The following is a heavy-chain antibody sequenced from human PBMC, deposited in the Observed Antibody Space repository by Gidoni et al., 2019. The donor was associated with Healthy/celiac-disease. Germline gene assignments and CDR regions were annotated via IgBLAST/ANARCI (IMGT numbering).Heavy chain of an antibody. CDR3: ARDRVEGLWFGEIYYYGMDV. CDR2: RKKDGSEK. V-gene: IGHV3-7*01. D-gene: IGHD3-10*01. CDR1: GFTFSSYW. Sequence: EVQLVESGGGLVQPGGSLRLSCAASGFTFSSYWMSWVRPAPGQGLEWVANRKKDGSEKYYVDSVKGRFTISRDNAKNSLYLQMNSLRAEDTAVYYCARDRVEGLWFGEIYYYGMDVWGQGTTVTVSS. J-gene: IGHJ6*02.